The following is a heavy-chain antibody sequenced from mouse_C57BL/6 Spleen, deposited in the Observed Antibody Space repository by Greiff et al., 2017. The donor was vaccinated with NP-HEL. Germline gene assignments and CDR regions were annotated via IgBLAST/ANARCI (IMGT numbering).Heavy chain of an antibody. CDR2: ISDGGSYT. CDR3: ARDNWDWYFDV. V-gene: IGHV5-4*01. Sequence: VQLKESGGGLVKPGGSLKLSCAASGFTFSSYAMSWVRQTPEKRLEWVATISDGGSYTYYPDNVKGRFTISRDNAKNNLYLQMSHLKSEDTAMYYCARDNWDWYFDVWGTGTTVTVSS. D-gene: IGHD4-1*01. CDR1: GFTFSSYA. J-gene: IGHJ1*03.